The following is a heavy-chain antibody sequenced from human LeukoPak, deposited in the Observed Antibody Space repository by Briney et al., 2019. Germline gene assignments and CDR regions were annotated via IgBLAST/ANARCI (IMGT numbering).Heavy chain of an antibody. J-gene: IGHJ4*02. Sequence: ASVKVSCKASGYTFTSYYMHWVRQAPGEGLEWMGIINPSGGSTSYAQKFQGRVTMTRDMSTSTVYMELSSLRSEDTAVYYCARDINWGYYFDYWDQGTLVTVSS. D-gene: IGHD7-27*01. CDR1: GYTFTSYY. V-gene: IGHV1-46*01. CDR3: ARDINWGYYFDY. CDR2: INPSGGST.